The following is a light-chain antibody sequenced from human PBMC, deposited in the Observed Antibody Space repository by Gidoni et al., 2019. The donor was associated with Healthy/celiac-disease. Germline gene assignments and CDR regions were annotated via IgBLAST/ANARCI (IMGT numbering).Light chain of an antibody. CDR2: GAS. V-gene: IGKV3-20*01. CDR1: QRVSSSY. CDR3: QQYGSSQT. J-gene: IGKJ1*01. Sequence: EIVLTQYPGTLSLSPGERATLSCRASQRVSSSYLAWYQQKPGQAPRLLIYGASSRATGIPDRFSGSGSGTDFTLTISRLEPEDFAVYYCQQYGSSQTYGQGTKVEIK.